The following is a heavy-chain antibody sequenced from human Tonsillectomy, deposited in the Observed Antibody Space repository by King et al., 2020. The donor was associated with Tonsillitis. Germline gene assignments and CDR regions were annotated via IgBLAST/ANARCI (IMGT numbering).Heavy chain of an antibody. CDR1: GXTXTYRX. CDR3: ASTSXXDDYGWAAFDI. Sequence: LQLVQSGAEVXKXGSSVKVSCXASGXTXTYRXLHWVRQAPGQALXWXXWXTPFNGNXNYAKKLQDRVTITRDRSMSTAYMELSSLRSEDTAMYYCASTSXXDDYGWAAFDIWGXGTMVTVSS. V-gene: IGHV1-45*02. J-gene: IGHJ3*02. CDR2: XTPFNGNX. D-gene: IGHD4-17*01.